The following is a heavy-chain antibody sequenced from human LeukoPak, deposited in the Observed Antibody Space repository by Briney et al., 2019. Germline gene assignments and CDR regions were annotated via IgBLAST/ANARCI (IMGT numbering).Heavy chain of an antibody. Sequence: SVKVSCKASGYTFSNYYMHWVRQAPGQGLEWMGGIIPIFGTANYAQKFQGRVTITADKSTSTAYMELSSLRSEDTAVYYCARDAYYYDSSRNAFDIWGQGTMVTVSS. V-gene: IGHV1-69*06. CDR3: ARDAYYYDSSRNAFDI. CDR1: GYTFSNYY. J-gene: IGHJ3*02. CDR2: IIPIFGTA. D-gene: IGHD3-22*01.